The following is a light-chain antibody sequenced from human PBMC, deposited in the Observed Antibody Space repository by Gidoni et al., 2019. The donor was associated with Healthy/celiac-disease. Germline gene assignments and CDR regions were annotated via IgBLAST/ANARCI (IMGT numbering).Light chain of an antibody. CDR2: SNN. Sequence: QSVLTQPPSASGPPGPRVTISCSGSSSNIGSNTVNWYQQLPGAPPKLLIYSNNQRPSGVPDRFSGSKSGTSASLAISGLQSEDEADYYCAAWDDSLNGVVFGGGTKLTVL. V-gene: IGLV1-44*01. CDR3: AAWDDSLNGVV. CDR1: SSNIGSNT. J-gene: IGLJ2*01.